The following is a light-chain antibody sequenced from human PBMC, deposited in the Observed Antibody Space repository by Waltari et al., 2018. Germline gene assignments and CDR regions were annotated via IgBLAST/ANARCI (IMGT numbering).Light chain of an antibody. CDR3: MAGIHRPA. V-gene: IGKV2-29*02. CDR1: QSPVDSDGKTY. Sequence: DIVVIQTPLSLSVTPGQLASISCKSSQSPVDSDGKTYLYWYRQKAGQSPQLLIYEVFSRFSGVPDRFNGCGSGTDFTRKINRVGAEDVGIYYCMAGIHRPAFGPGTKVDSK. J-gene: IGKJ3*01. CDR2: EVF.